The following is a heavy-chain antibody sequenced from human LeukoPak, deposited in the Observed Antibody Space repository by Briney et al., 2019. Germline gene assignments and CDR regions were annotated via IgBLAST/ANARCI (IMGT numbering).Heavy chain of an antibody. V-gene: IGHV1-8*01. Sequence: ASVKVSCKASGYTFTSYDINWVRQATGQGLEWMGWMNPNSGNTGYAQKFQGRVTMTRNTSISTAYMELSRLSSDDTAVYYCARDTSLLGWFDPWGQGTLVTVSS. D-gene: IGHD2-21*01. CDR2: MNPNSGNT. CDR1: GYTFTSYD. J-gene: IGHJ5*02. CDR3: ARDTSLLGWFDP.